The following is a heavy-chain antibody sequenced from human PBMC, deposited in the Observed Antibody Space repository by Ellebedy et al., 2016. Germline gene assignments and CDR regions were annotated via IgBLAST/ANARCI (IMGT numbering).Heavy chain of an antibody. Sequence: ASVKVSCKASGGTLSTYSISWARLAPGQGLEWMGRIIPFLGIANYAQKFQGRVTITADKSTSTANMELSSLRSEDTGVYYCARSFGVEFPTNWYFDLWGRGTQVTVSS. CDR1: GGTLSTYS. J-gene: IGHJ2*01. D-gene: IGHD3-3*01. CDR3: ARSFGVEFPTNWYFDL. CDR2: IIPFLGIA. V-gene: IGHV1-69*02.